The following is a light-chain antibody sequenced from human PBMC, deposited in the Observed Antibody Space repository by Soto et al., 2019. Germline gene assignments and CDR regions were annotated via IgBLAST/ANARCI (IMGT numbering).Light chain of an antibody. CDR2: EAS. CDR3: QQFGRSPPSWT. V-gene: IGKV3-20*01. CDR1: QSVTSSY. J-gene: IGKJ1*01. Sequence: EIVLTQSPATLSLSPGERATLSCRASQSVTSSYLAWYQQKPGQPPRLVISEASTRATGIPDRFSGSGSGTDFTLTISSLEPEDFAGYYCQQFGRSPPSWTFGQGTKVEI.